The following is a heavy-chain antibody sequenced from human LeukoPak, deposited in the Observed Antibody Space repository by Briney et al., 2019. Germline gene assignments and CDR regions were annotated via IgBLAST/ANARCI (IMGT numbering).Heavy chain of an antibody. Sequence: GASVKVSCKASGYTFTDYYMHWVRQAPGQGLEWMGWINPNSGGTNYAQKFQGRVTMTRDTSISTAYMELSRLRSDDTAVYYCARGLVRGVIGFDPWGQGTLVTVSS. D-gene: IGHD3-10*01. V-gene: IGHV1-2*02. CDR2: INPNSGGT. CDR3: ARGLVRGVIGFDP. J-gene: IGHJ5*02. CDR1: GYTFTDYY.